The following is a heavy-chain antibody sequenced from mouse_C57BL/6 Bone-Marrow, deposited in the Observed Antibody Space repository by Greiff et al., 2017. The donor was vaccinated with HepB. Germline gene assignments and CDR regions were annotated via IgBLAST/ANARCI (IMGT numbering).Heavy chain of an antibody. V-gene: IGHV1-42*01. Sequence: EVQVVESGPELVKPGASVKISCKASGYSFTGYYMNWVKQSPEKSLEWIGEINPSTGGTTYNQKFKAKATLTVDKSSSTAYMQLKSLTSEDSAVYYCAIFYYDYDTPAYWGQGTLVTVSA. J-gene: IGHJ3*01. CDR1: GYSFTGYY. CDR2: INPSTGGT. CDR3: AIFYYDYDTPAY. D-gene: IGHD2-4*01.